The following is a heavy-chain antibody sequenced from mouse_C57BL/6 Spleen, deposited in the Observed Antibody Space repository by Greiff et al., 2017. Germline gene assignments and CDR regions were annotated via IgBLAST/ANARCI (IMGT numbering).Heavy chain of an antibody. D-gene: IGHD2-3*01. CDR1: GYTFTNYW. CDR2: IYPGGGYT. CDR3: ARSGEVTTSTWAMDY. J-gene: IGHJ4*01. V-gene: IGHV1-63*01. Sequence: QVQLQQSGAELVRPGTSVKMSCKASGYTFTNYWIGWAKQRPGHGLEWIGDIYPGGGYTNYNEKLKGKATLTADKSSRTAYMQFSSLTSEDSAIYYCARSGEVTTSTWAMDYWGQGTSVTVSS.